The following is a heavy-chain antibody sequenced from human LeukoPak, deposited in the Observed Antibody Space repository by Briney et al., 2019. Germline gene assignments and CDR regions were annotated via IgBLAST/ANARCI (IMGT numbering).Heavy chain of an antibody. V-gene: IGHV1-18*04. J-gene: IGHJ3*02. CDR3: ARSDTRSSDAFDI. D-gene: IGHD6-6*01. CDR2: INVYNGNT. CDR1: DYTFTNYG. Sequence: ASVKVSCKASDYTFTNYGITWVRQAPGQGLEWMGWINVYNGNTDYAQKLQGRVTMTTETSTSTAYMELRSLRSDDTAVYYCARSDTRSSDAFDIWGQGTRVTVSS.